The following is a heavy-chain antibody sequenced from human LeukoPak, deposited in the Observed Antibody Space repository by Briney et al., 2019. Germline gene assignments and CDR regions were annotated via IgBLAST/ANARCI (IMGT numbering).Heavy chain of an antibody. V-gene: IGHV1-18*01. CDR2: ISAYNGNT. D-gene: IGHD4-17*01. CDR1: GYTFTSYG. Sequence: ASVKVSCKASGYTFTSYGISWVRQAPGQGLEWMGWISAYNGNTNYAQKLQGRVTITTDTSTSTAYMELRSLRSDDTAVYYCAREGDGDYGDYNWFDPWGQGTLVTVSS. CDR3: AREGDGDYGDYNWFDP. J-gene: IGHJ5*02.